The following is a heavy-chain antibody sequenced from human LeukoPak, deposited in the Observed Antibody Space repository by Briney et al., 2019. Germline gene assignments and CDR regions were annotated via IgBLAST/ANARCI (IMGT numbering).Heavy chain of an antibody. CDR1: GGSISSGGYS. Sequence: SQTLSLTCAVSGGSISSGGYSWSWIRQPPGKGLEWIGYIYYSGSTYYNPSLKSRITISVDTSKNQFSLKLSSVTAADTAVYYCARVWAIFGVVIERSWFDPWGQGTLVTVSS. J-gene: IGHJ5*02. V-gene: IGHV4-30-4*07. CDR3: ARVWAIFGVVIERSWFDP. CDR2: IYYSGST. D-gene: IGHD3-3*01.